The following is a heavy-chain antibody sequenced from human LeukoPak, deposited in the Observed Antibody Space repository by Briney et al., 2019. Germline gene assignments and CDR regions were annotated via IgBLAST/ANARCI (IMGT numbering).Heavy chain of an antibody. Sequence: GGSLRLSCAVSGFTFSAYRMTWVRQAPGKGLEWVSSISSTSSYIYYADSLKGRFTISRDNAKSSLYLQMHSLRAEDTAVYYCARDDSSWYFRFDYWGQGTLVTVSS. D-gene: IGHD6-13*01. CDR1: GFTFSAYR. CDR3: ARDDSSWYFRFDY. J-gene: IGHJ4*02. CDR2: ISSTSSYI. V-gene: IGHV3-21*01.